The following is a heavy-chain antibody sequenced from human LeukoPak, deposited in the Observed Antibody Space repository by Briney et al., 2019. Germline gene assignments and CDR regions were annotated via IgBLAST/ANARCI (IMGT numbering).Heavy chain of an antibody. CDR1: GFTFSSYG. J-gene: IGHJ6*04. Sequence: GRSLRLSCAASGFTFSSYGMHWVRQAPGKGLDRVAVIWYDGSNKYYADSVKGRFTIFRDNSKNTLYLQMNSLRAEATAVYYCARDRGYCSSTSCYRYGMDVWGKGTTVTVSS. D-gene: IGHD2-2*01. V-gene: IGHV3-33*01. CDR3: ARDRGYCSSTSCYRYGMDV. CDR2: IWYDGSNK.